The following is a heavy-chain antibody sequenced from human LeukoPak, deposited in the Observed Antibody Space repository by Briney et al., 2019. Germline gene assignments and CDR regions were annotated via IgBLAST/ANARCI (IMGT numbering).Heavy chain of an antibody. CDR3: VRGRIPDYGNYVPSMGFDP. D-gene: IGHD4/OR15-4a*01. CDR1: GGTFSSYA. V-gene: IGHV1-69*13. CDR2: IIPILGTA. Sequence: AASVKVSCKASGGTFSSYAISWVRQAPGQRLEWMGGIIPILGTANYAQKFQGRVTITGDESTSTAYMELSSLRSEYTAVYYCVRGRIPDYGNYVPSMGFDPWGQGTLVTVSS. J-gene: IGHJ5*02.